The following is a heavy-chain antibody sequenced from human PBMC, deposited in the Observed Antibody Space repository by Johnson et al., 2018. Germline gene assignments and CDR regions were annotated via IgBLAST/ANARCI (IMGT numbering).Heavy chain of an antibody. CDR3: ARGSAY. V-gene: IGHV4-34*01. J-gene: IGHJ4*01. Sequence: QVQLQQWGAGLLKPSETLSLTCAVYGGSFSVYYWSWIRQSPGKGPAWIGEINHSGSANYNPSLKSRVTMSVDTSKKQISLKLSAVTAADTAVYYCARGSAYWGHGTRVTVSS. CDR1: GGSFSVYY. CDR2: INHSGSA.